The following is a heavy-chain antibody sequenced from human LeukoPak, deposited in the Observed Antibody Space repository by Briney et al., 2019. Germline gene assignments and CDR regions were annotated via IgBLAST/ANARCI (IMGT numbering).Heavy chain of an antibody. CDR1: GYTFTSYD. D-gene: IGHD6-6*01. CDR2: MNPNSGNT. Sequence: ASVKVSCKASGYTFTSYDINWVRQATGQGLEWMGWMNPNSGNTGYAQKLQGRVTMTRNTSISTAYMDLSSLRSEDTAVYYCARGIAARPIDYWGQGTLVTVSS. CDR3: ARGIAARPIDY. V-gene: IGHV1-8*01. J-gene: IGHJ4*02.